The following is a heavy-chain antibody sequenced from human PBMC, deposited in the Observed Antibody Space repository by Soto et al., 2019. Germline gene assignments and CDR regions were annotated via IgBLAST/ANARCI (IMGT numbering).Heavy chain of an antibody. D-gene: IGHD6-19*01. J-gene: IGHJ4*02. Sequence: LPETLSLTCTVSGGSISSYYWSWIRQPPGKGLEWIGYIYYSGSTNYNPSLKSRVTISVDTSKNQFSLKLSSVTAADTAVYYCARSSGWKDFDYWGQGTLVTVSS. CDR1: GGSISSYY. V-gene: IGHV4-59*01. CDR3: ARSSGWKDFDY. CDR2: IYYSGST.